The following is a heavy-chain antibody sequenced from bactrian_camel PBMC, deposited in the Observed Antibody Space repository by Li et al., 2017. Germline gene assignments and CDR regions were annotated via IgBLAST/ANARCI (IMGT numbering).Heavy chain of an antibody. CDR2: IDADGRT. CDR3: TRETQWVGYHEFAEY. V-gene: IGHV3S1*01. CDR1: GITNNGYC. Sequence: HVQLVESGGGLVQPGGSLLLSCEASGITNNGYCMAWFRQGPGNAREGVAQIDADGRTVYADSVKGRFTISRDNDKNTLYLQLNSLTREDSAMYYCTRETQWVGYHEFAEYWGQGTQVTVS. D-gene: IGHD5*01. J-gene: IGHJ4*01.